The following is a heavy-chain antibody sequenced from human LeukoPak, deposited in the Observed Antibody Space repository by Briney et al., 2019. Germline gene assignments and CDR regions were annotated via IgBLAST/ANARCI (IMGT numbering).Heavy chain of an antibody. CDR1: GYSFTDYW. J-gene: IGHJ5*02. V-gene: IGHV5-51*01. CDR3: ARQCCRGASPGFDP. CDR2: IYPGDPDT. D-gene: IGHD3-10*01. Sequence: GESLKISCKGSGYSFTDYWIAWVRQMPGKGLEWMGSIYPGDPDTRYSPSFQGQVTFSADKSISTAYLQWSSLRASDTAIYYCARQCCRGASPGFDPWGQGTLVTVSS.